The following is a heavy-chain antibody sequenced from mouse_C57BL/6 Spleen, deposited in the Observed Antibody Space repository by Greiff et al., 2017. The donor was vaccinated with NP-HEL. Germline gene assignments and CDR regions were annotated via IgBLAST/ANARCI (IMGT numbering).Heavy chain of an antibody. Sequence: EVHLVESGEGLVKPGGSLKLSCAASGFTFSSYAMSWVRQTPEKRLEWVAYISSGGDSIYYADTVKGRFTISRDNARNTLYLKMSRLKSEDTAMYYCTTVVRYFDVWGTGTTVTVSS. CDR1: GFTFSSYA. V-gene: IGHV5-9-1*02. CDR3: TTVVRYFDV. D-gene: IGHD1-1*01. CDR2: ISSGGDSI. J-gene: IGHJ1*03.